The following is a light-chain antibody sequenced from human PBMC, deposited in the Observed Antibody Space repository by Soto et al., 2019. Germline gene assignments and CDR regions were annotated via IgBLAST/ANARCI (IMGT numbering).Light chain of an antibody. J-gene: IGKJ5*01. Sequence: IVLTQSPGTLSLSPWERATLSCRASQSVSNNYLAWYQQKPGQAPRLLIYDTSTRATGVPARFSGSRSGTDFTLTISRLEPEDSAVYYCQQYGGSPSITFGQGTRLEIK. CDR1: QSVSNNY. V-gene: IGKV3-20*01. CDR3: QQYGGSPSIT. CDR2: DTS.